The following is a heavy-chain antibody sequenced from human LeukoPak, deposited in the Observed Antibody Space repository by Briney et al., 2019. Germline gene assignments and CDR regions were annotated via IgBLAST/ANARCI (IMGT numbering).Heavy chain of an antibody. CDR1: GFTFSSYG. V-gene: IGHV3-30*19. Sequence: PGGSLRLSCAASGFTFSSYGMHWVRQAPGKGLEWVAVISYDGSNKYYADSVKGRFTISRDNSKNTLYLQMNSLRAEDTAVYYCARGYYSRWSFDYWGQGTLVTVPS. CDR2: ISYDGSNK. CDR3: ARGYYSRWSFDY. J-gene: IGHJ4*02. D-gene: IGHD3-22*01.